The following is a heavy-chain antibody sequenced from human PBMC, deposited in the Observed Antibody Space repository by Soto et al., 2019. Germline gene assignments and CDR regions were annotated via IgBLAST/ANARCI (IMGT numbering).Heavy chain of an antibody. D-gene: IGHD2-8*01. Sequence: QVQLQESGPGLVKPSQTLSLTCTVSGGSISSGDYYWSWIRQPPGKGLEWIGYIYDSGSTYYNSSXKSRVNITLDTSKNQFSLKLTSVTAADTAVYYCARGNGVGPWGQGTLVTVSS. V-gene: IGHV4-30-4*01. CDR1: GGSISSGDYY. CDR2: IYDSGST. J-gene: IGHJ5*02. CDR3: ARGNGVGP.